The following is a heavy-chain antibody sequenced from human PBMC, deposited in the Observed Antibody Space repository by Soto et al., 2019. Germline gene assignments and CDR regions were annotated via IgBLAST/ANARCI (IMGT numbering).Heavy chain of an antibody. CDR2: INPNSGGT. Sequence: ASVKVSCKASGYTFTGYYMHWVRQAPGQGLEWMGWINPNSGGTNYEQKFQSRVTMTRDTSISTAYMELSRLRSDDTAVYYCARSKYYYDSSGYYYVYAFDIWGQGTMVTVS. CDR1: GYTFTGYY. CDR3: ARSKYYYDSSGYYYVYAFDI. J-gene: IGHJ3*02. V-gene: IGHV1-2*02. D-gene: IGHD3-22*01.